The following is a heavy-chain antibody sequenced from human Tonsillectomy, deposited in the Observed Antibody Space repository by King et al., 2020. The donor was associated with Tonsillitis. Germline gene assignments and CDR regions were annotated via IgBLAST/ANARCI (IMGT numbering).Heavy chain of an antibody. CDR3: AKAMYEVPTYYGSGSYYNPPFDF. D-gene: IGHD3-10*01. Sequence: VQLVESGGGLVQPGGSLRLSCAASGVTFSTHAMTWSRHAPGQGLEWVSAISAGVDRTYYADSVKGRVTISRDNSKNTLFLQINSLRAEDTAVYYCAKAMYEVPTYYGSGSYYNPPFDFWGQGTLVTVSS. V-gene: IGHV3-23*04. J-gene: IGHJ4*02. CDR1: GVTFSTHA. CDR2: ISAGVDRT.